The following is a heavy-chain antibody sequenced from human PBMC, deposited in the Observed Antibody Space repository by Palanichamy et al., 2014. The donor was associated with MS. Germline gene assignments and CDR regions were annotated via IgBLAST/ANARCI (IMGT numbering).Heavy chain of an antibody. Sequence: EVQLLESGGGLVQPGGSLRLSCAASGFKFSNYAMTWVRQAPGKGLEWVSSISVSDIGGTTFYADSAKGRFTISRDNSNNTLFLQMNSLGAEDTALYYCTKGLPLLYYYYGMDVWGQGTTVTVSS. D-gene: IGHD2-2*02. CDR2: ISVSDIGGTT. V-gene: IGHV3-23*01. CDR3: TKGLPLLYYYYGMDV. J-gene: IGHJ6*02. CDR1: GFKFSNYA.